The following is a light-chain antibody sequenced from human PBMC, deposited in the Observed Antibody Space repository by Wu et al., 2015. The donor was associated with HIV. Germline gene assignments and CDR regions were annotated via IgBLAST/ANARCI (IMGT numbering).Light chain of an antibody. CDR2: GGS. Sequence: EIVLTQSPGTLSLSPGDRATLSCRASQRVSSRYLAWYQQEPGQAPRLLIYGGSTRATGIPDRFSGSGSGTDFSLTISRLEPEGVAMYYCQQYGSSPITFGQGTRLEIE. CDR1: QRVSSRY. J-gene: IGKJ5*01. CDR3: QQYGSSPIT. V-gene: IGKV3-20*01.